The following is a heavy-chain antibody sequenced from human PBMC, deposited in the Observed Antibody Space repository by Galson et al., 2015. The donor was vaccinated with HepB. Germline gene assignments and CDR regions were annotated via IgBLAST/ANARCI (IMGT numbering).Heavy chain of an antibody. Sequence: SLRLSCAASGFTFSRYGMHWVRQAPGKGLEWVAVISYDGSNKYYADSVKGRFTISRDNSKNTLYLQMNSLRAEDTAVYYCAKGYSGSYRPYYFDYWGQGTLVTVSS. D-gene: IGHD1-26*01. CDR3: AKGYSGSYRPYYFDY. J-gene: IGHJ4*02. CDR1: GFTFSRYG. CDR2: ISYDGSNK. V-gene: IGHV3-30*18.